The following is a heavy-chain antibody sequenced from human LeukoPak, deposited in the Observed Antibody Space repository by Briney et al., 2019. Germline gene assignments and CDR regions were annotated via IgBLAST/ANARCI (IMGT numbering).Heavy chain of an antibody. V-gene: IGHV4-39*07. D-gene: IGHD3-22*01. CDR3: ARVDSRGPDDY. J-gene: IGHJ4*02. CDR1: GGSISGSSYY. Sequence: KPSETLSLTCIVSGGSISGSSYYWGWIRQPPGKGLEWIGSIYYSGSTYYNPSLKSRVTISVDTSKNQFSLKLNSVTAADTSVYYCARVDSRGPDDYWGQGTLVTVSS. CDR2: IYYSGST.